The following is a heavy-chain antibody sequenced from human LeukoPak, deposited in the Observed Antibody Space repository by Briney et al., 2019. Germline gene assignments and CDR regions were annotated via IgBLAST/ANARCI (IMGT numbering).Heavy chain of an antibody. CDR3: ARANFLYCSSSTCLFDY. CDR1: GYTFTDYY. J-gene: IGHJ4*02. Sequence: ASVKVSCKASGYTFTDYYMHWVRQAPGQGFEWMGWINPNDGDTNYAQKFQGRGTMTRDTSISTAHMEVSRLRSDDTAVYYCARANFLYCSSSTCLFDYWGQGTLATVSS. D-gene: IGHD2-2*01. CDR2: INPNDGDT. V-gene: IGHV1-2*02.